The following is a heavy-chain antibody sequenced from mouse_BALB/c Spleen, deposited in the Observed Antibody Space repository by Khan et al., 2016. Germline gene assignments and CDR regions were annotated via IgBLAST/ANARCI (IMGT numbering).Heavy chain of an antibody. CDR3: AGLTPYAMDY. CDR2: ISGGSSTI. CDR1: EFTFSVFG. V-gene: IGHV5-17*02. J-gene: IGHJ4*01. Sequence: EVELVESGGGLVQPGGSRKLSCAASEFTFSVFGIHWVRQAPEKGLEWVAYISGGSSTIYYADTVKGRFTISRDNPKNTLFLQMTSLRSEDTAVYYCAGLTPYAMDYWGQGTSVTVSA. D-gene: IGHD4-1*01.